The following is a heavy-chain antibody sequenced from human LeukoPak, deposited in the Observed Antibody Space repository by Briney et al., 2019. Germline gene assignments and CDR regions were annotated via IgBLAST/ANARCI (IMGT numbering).Heavy chain of an antibody. J-gene: IGHJ4*02. CDR3: ARIRGVAAFDH. CDR2: IYSGGST. D-gene: IGHD2-15*01. Sequence: SETLSLTCTVFGGSISSSTYYWGWIRQPPGRGLEWIGSIYSGGSTYYNPSLKSRVTMSVDTSKNQFSLKLSSVTAADTAIYYCARIRGVAAFDHWGQGTLVTVSS. V-gene: IGHV4-39*01. CDR1: GGSISSSTYY.